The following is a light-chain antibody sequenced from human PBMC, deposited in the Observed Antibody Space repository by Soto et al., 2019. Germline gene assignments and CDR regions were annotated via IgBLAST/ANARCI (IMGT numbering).Light chain of an antibody. CDR2: STS. Sequence: QTVVTQESSFAVSPGGTVTLTCGLISGSVATANNPNWYQQTPGQAPRTLIYSTSTRSSGVPDRFSDSILGNKAALTITGAQADDESDYYCALFMGNGISVFGTGTKLTVL. V-gene: IGLV8-61*01. CDR1: SGSVATANN. CDR3: ALFMGNGISV. J-gene: IGLJ1*01.